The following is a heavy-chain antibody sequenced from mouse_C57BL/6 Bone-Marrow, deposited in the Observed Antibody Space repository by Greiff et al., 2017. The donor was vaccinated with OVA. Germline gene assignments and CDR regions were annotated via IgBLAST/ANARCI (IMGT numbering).Heavy chain of an antibody. CDR1: GYTFTDYY. J-gene: IGHJ3*01. Sequence: EVKLMESGPVLVKPGASVKMSCKASGYTFTDYYMNWVKQSHGKSLEWIGVINPYNGGTSYNQKFKGKATLTVDKSSSTAYMELNSLTSEDSAVYYCARGGLTGAPFAYWGQGTLVTVSA. CDR2: INPYNGGT. V-gene: IGHV1-19*01. CDR3: ARGGLTGAPFAY. D-gene: IGHD4-1*01.